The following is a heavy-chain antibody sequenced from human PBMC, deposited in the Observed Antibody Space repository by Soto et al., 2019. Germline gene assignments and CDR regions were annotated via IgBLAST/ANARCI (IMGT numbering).Heavy chain of an antibody. CDR2: INHSGST. J-gene: IGHJ5*02. CDR1: GGSFSGYY. V-gene: IGHV4-34*01. Sequence: PSETLSLTXAVYGGSFSGYYWSWIRQPPGKGLEWIGEINHSGSTNYNPSLKSRVTISVDTSKNQFSLKLSSVTAADTAVYYCARGQYDFWSGRGNWFDPWGQGTLVTVSS. CDR3: ARGQYDFWSGRGNWFDP. D-gene: IGHD3-3*01.